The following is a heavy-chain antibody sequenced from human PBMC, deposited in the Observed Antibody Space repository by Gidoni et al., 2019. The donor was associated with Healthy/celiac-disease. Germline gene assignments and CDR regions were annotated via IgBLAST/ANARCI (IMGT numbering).Heavy chain of an antibody. CDR3: ARDLEGIAAAGTWFDP. D-gene: IGHD6-13*01. V-gene: IGHV1-69*01. J-gene: IGHJ5*02. CDR2: ITPIFGTA. Sequence: QVQLVQSGAEVKKPGSSVKVSCKASGGPFSSYAISWVRQAPGQGLEWMGGITPIFGTANYAQKFQGRVTITADESTSTAYMELSSLRSEDTAVYYCARDLEGIAAAGTWFDPWGQGTLVTVSS. CDR1: GGPFSSYA.